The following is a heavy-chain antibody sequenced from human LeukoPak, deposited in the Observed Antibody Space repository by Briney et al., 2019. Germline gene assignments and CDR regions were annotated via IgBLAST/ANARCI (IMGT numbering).Heavy chain of an antibody. D-gene: IGHD3-10*01. CDR1: GYTVTAYD. V-gene: IGHV1-2*02. J-gene: IGHJ4*02. CDR3: AMASSGFGGYFDY. Sequence: ASVKVSCKAAGYTVTAYDLHSLRQSAGQRLEWMGWINPNSGGTNYAQKFQGRVTMTRDTSISTAYMELSSLRSDDTAVYYCAMASSGFGGYFDYWGQGTLVTVSS. CDR2: INPNSGGT.